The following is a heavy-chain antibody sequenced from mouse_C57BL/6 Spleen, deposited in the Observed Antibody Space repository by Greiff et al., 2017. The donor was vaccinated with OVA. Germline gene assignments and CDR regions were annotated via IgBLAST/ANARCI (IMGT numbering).Heavy chain of an antibody. J-gene: IGHJ4*01. CDR3: AREDTVVAPYAMDY. CDR2: INYDGSST. D-gene: IGHD1-1*01. CDR1: GFTFSDYY. Sequence: EVKLVESEGGLVQPGRSMKLSCTASGFTFSDYYMAWVRQVPEKGLEWVANINYDGSSTYYLDSLKSRFIISTDNAKNILYLQMSSLKSEDTATYYCAREDTVVAPYAMDYWGQGTSVTVSS. V-gene: IGHV5-16*01.